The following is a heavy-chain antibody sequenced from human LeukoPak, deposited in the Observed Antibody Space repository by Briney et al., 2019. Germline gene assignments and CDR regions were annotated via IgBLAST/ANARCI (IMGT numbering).Heavy chain of an antibody. CDR3: QVRGVTLAFDI. V-gene: IGHV3-15*01. Sequence: GGSLRLSCAASGFTFSNAWMSWVRQAPGKGLEWVGRIKSKTDGGTTDYAAPVKGRFTISRDDSKTTLYLQMNSLKTEDTAVYYCQVRGVTLAFDIWGQGTMVTVSS. CDR1: GFTFSNAW. CDR2: IKSKTDGGTT. D-gene: IGHD3-10*01. J-gene: IGHJ3*02.